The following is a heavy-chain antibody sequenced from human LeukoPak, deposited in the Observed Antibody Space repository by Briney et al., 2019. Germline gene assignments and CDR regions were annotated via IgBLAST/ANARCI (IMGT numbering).Heavy chain of an antibody. D-gene: IGHD5-12*01. J-gene: IGHJ4*02. V-gene: IGHV1-2*02. Sequence: ASVKVSCKASGYTFTGYYLHWVRHAPGQGLEWMGWLNTHSGGTNYAQNFQGRVTMTRDTSISTAYLELSRLTSDDTAMYYCARVPSYSGQDHGGDYWGQGTLVTVSS. CDR2: LNTHSGGT. CDR1: GYTFTGYY. CDR3: ARVPSYSGQDHGGDY.